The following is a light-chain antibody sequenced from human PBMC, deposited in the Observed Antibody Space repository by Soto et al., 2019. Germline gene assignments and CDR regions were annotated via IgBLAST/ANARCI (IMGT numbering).Light chain of an antibody. V-gene: IGKV3-15*01. CDR3: QQYNAWPRT. CDR2: GAV. J-gene: IGKJ2*01. CDR1: QSVGGD. Sequence: EVVMTQSPVTLSVSPGERATLSCRASQSVGGDLAWYQQTPGQTPRLLIYGAVTRATGVAARFSGAGSGTEFTLTVDSLQSEDVAIYYCQQYNAWPRTFAQGTKLEI.